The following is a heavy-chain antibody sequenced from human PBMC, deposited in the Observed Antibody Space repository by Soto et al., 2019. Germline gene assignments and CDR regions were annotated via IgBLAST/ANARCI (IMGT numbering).Heavy chain of an antibody. CDR2: IYYSGST. CDR1: GGSIRSHF. Sequence: PSETPSLTSTVAGGSIRSHFWSWIRQPPGKGLEWIGYIYYSGSTNYNPSLKSRVTMSVDTSKNQFSLRLSSVTAADTAVYYCARHSDYDPFWFDPWGQGTLVTVSS. CDR3: ARHSDYDPFWFDP. J-gene: IGHJ5*02. D-gene: IGHD5-12*01. V-gene: IGHV4-59*08.